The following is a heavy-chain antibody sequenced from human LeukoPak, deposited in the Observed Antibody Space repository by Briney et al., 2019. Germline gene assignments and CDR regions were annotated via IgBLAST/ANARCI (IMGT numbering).Heavy chain of an antibody. V-gene: IGHV1-46*01. CDR3: ARDSVKGGSYDSFYAFDI. CDR2: INPSGGST. J-gene: IGHJ3*02. CDR1: GYTFTSYG. Sequence: GASVKVSCKASGYTFTSYGISWVRQAPGQGLEWMGIINPSGGSTSYAQKFQGRVTMTRDTSTSTVYMELSSLRSEDTAVYYCARDSVKGGSYDSFYAFDIWGQGTMVTVSS. D-gene: IGHD3-22*01.